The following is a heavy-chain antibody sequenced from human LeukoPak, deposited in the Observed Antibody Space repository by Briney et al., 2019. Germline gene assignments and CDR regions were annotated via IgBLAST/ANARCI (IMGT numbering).Heavy chain of an antibody. D-gene: IGHD3-3*01. V-gene: IGHV4-59*01. J-gene: IGHJ4*02. Sequence: SETLSLTCTVCGGSISTYYWSWMRQPPGRGLEWSGYIYYSGSTNHNPSLQSRVTISVDTSKNQFSLKLNSVTAADTAVYYCARGGVPGGFYGSFDYWGQGTLVSVSS. CDR2: IYYSGST. CDR3: ARGGVPGGFYGSFDY. CDR1: GGSISTYY.